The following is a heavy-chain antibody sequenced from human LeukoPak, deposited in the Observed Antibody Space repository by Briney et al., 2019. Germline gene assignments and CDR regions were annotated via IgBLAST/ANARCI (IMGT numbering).Heavy chain of an antibody. CDR1: GFTFSSYA. D-gene: IGHD3-16*01. Sequence: GSLRLSCAASGFTFSSYAMSWIRQPPGKGLEWIGYIYYSGSTNYNPSLKSRVTISVDTSKNQFSLKLSSVTAADTAVYYCARVPVRWGEGYFDYWGQGTLVTVSS. V-gene: IGHV4-59*01. CDR3: ARVPVRWGEGYFDY. J-gene: IGHJ4*02. CDR2: IYYSGST.